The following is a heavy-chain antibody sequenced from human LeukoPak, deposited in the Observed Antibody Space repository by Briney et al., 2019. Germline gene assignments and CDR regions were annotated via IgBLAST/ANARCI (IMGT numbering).Heavy chain of an antibody. CDR3: ASGTYYYDTY. Sequence: PGGSLRLSCAASGFTFTSYAMTWVRQAPGKGLEWVSYISSSSSTIYYADSVKGRFTISRDNAKNSLYLQMNSLRDEDTAVYYCASGTYYYDTYWGQGTLVTVSS. D-gene: IGHD3-22*01. J-gene: IGHJ4*02. V-gene: IGHV3-48*02. CDR1: GFTFTSYA. CDR2: ISSSSSTI.